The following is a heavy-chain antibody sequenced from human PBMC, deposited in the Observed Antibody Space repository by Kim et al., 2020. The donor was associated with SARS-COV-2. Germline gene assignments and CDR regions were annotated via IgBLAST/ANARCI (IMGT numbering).Heavy chain of an antibody. J-gene: IGHJ5*02. Sequence: NPSRKSRVTMSVDTSKNQLSLKLSSVTAADTAVYYCARAGSSSSYNWFDPWGQGTLVTVSS. CDR3: ARAGSSSSYNWFDP. V-gene: IGHV4-4*07. D-gene: IGHD6-6*01.